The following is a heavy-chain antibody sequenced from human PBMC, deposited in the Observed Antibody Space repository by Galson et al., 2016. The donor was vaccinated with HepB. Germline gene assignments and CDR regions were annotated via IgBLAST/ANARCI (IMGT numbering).Heavy chain of an antibody. CDR1: SGSISSSGYF. Sequence: ETLSLTCTVSSGSISSSGYFWGWIRQPPGQGLEWIGSIYYNGSTYYNPSLRSRVTISVDTSKNKLPLKLNSVTAADTAVYLCSTLVLLGYCSGGSCHPDYWGRGTLVTVSS. D-gene: IGHD2-15*01. CDR2: IYYNGST. V-gene: IGHV4-39*01. CDR3: STLVLLGYCSGGSCHPDY. J-gene: IGHJ4*02.